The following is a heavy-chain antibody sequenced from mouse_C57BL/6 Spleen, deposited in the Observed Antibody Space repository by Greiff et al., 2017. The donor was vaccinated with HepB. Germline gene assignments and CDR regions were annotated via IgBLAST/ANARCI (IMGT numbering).Heavy chain of an antibody. Sequence: EVMLVESGGGLVQPGGSLKLSCAASGFTFRYYYMDWGRQTPEKGLEWVAYNCNGGGSTYYPDTVKGRFPISRENAKNAPYLQMSRLKSEVTAMYYCARPECYGSTHWYFDVWGTGTTVTVSS. D-gene: IGHD1-1*01. CDR3: ARPECYGSTHWYFDV. V-gene: IGHV5-12*01. CDR1: GFTFRYYY. CDR2: NCNGGGST. J-gene: IGHJ1*03.